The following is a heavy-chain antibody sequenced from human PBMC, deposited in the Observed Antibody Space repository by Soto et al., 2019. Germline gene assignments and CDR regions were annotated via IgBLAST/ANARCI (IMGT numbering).Heavy chain of an antibody. CDR2: ISAYNGNT. D-gene: IGHD2-8*01. Sequence: QVQLVQSGAEVKKPGASVKVSCKASGYTFTSYGISWVRQAPGQGLERMGWISAYNGNTNYAQKFQGRVTMTTDTSTGTAYLELRYLRSDETAVYYCARGGIYCNNGVCSFDSMDVWGLSTTVTVSS. CDR3: ARGGIYCNNGVCSFDSMDV. CDR1: GYTFTSYG. V-gene: IGHV1-18*01. J-gene: IGHJ6*02.